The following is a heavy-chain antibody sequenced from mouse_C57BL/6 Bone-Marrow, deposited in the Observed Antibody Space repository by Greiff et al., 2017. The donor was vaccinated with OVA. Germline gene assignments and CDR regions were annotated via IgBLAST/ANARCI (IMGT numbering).Heavy chain of an antibody. D-gene: IGHD2-2*01. CDR2: IYWDDDK. Sequence: QVTLKVSGPGLLQSSQTLSLTCSFSGFSLRPSGMGVSWLRQPSGKGLEWLAHIYWDDDKRYNPSLKSRLTISKDTSRNQGFLKITSVDTADTATYYWARDGDDEAMDYWGQGTSVTVSS. CDR1: GFSLRPSGMG. J-gene: IGHJ4*01. CDR3: ARDGDDEAMDY. V-gene: IGHV8-12*01.